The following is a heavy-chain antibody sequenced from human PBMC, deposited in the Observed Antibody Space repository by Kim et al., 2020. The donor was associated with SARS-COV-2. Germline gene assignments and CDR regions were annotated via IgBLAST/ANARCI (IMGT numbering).Heavy chain of an antibody. Sequence: GYADSLKGRFTISSDNAKNSLYLQMNSLSAEDTALYYCAKEGSSSWYYFDYWGQGTLVTVSS. D-gene: IGHD6-13*01. CDR3: AKEGSSSWYYFDY. J-gene: IGHJ4*02. V-gene: IGHV3-9*01.